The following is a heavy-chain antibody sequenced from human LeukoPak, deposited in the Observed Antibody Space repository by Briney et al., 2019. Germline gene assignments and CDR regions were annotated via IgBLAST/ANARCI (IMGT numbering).Heavy chain of an antibody. Sequence: ASVKVSCKASGYTFTSYDIDWVRQATGQGLEWKGWMNPNSGNTGYAQKFQGRVTMTRNTSISTAYMELSSLRSEDTAVYYCARVTSGVTMVRGVIIRRDYYYYMDVWGKGTTVTVSS. CDR2: MNPNSGNT. CDR3: ARVTSGVTMVRGVIIRRDYYYYMDV. J-gene: IGHJ6*03. CDR1: GYTFTSYD. D-gene: IGHD3-10*01. V-gene: IGHV1-8*01.